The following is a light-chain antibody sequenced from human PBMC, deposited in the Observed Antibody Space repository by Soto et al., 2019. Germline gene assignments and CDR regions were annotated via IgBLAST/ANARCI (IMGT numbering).Light chain of an antibody. J-gene: IGKJ1*01. CDR3: PQSGSSPWT. Sequence: EIVLTQSPGTLSLSPGERATLSCRASQSVSSNYLAWYQQKSGQAPRLLIYGASSRATGIPDRFSGSESGTDFTFTISRLEPEDFAVYFCPQSGSSPWTFGQGTKVEIK. CDR1: QSVSSNY. CDR2: GAS. V-gene: IGKV3-20*01.